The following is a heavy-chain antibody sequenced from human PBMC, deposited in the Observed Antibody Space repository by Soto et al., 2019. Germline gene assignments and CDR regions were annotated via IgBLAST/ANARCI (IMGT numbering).Heavy chain of an antibody. J-gene: IGHJ4*02. CDR3: ASQYCGGDCPFDY. CDR1: GGSISSSNW. D-gene: IGHD2-21*02. Sequence: PSETLSLTCAVSGGSISSSNWWSWVRQPPGKGLEWIGEIYHSGSTNYNPSLKSRVTISVDKSKNQFSLKLSSVTAADTAVYYCASQYCGGDCPFDYWGQGTLVTVSS. CDR2: IYHSGST. V-gene: IGHV4-4*02.